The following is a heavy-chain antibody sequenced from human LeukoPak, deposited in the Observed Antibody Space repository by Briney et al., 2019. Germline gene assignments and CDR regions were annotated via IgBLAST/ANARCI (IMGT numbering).Heavy chain of an antibody. CDR1: GGSISSSSYY. CDR3: ARIDYYDSSGYYSSDAFDI. V-gene: IGHV4-39*07. D-gene: IGHD3-22*01. CDR2: IYYSGST. J-gene: IGHJ3*02. Sequence: SETLSLTCTVSGGSISSSSYYWGWIRQPPGKGLEWIGSIYYSGSTYYNPSLKSRVTISVDTSKNQFFLKLSSVTAADTAVYYCARIDYYDSSGYYSSDAFDIWGQGTMVTVSS.